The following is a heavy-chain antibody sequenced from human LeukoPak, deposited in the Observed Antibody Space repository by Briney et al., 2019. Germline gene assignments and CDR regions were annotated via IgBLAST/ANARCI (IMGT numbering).Heavy chain of an antibody. CDR1: GYIFTNYL. V-gene: IGHV5-51*01. D-gene: IGHD6-13*01. Sequence: GEALKISCKGSGYIFTNYLIGLVRQMPGKGLEWMGTIYPGDSETRDSPSFQGQVTISADKSITPAYLPWSSLQASDTAMYCCARLGLSRIAAAYPDSWGQGTLVTVSS. CDR2: IYPGDSET. J-gene: IGHJ4*02. CDR3: ARLGLSRIAAAYPDS.